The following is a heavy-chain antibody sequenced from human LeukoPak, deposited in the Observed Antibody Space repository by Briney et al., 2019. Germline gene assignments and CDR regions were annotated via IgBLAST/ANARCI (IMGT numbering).Heavy chain of an antibody. CDR1: GGTFSSYA. J-gene: IGHJ3*02. V-gene: IGHV1-18*01. CDR2: ISAYNGNT. D-gene: IGHD6-13*01. Sequence: ASVTVSCKASGGTFSSYAISWVRQAPGQGLEWMGWISAYNGNTNYAQKLQGRVTMTTDTSTSTAYMELRSLRSDDTAVYYCARDRGYSSSWYRLNDAFDIWGQGTMVTVSS. CDR3: ARDRGYSSSWYRLNDAFDI.